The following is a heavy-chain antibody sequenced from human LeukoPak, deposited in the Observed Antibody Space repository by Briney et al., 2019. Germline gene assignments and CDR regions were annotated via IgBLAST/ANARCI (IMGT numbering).Heavy chain of an antibody. CDR1: GFTFSSYG. D-gene: IGHD3-22*01. CDR2: IHNDGRNK. V-gene: IGHV3-30*02. J-gene: IGHJ3*02. Sequence: GGSLTLSCAASGFTFSSYGMHWVRQPPGKGLEWVGVIHNDGRNKYYADSVKGLFTISRANSKNTLYLQMNSLRAEDTAVYYCAKDYYDSSGYYWGAGGAFDIWGQGTMVTVSS. CDR3: AKDYYDSSGYYWGAGGAFDI.